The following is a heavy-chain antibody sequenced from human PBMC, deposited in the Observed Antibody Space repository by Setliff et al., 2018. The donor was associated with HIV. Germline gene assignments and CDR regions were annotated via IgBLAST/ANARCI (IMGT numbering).Heavy chain of an antibody. J-gene: IGHJ4*02. V-gene: IGHV4-34*01. Sequence: SETLSLTCAVYSGSFSGYYWSWIRQPPGKGLEWTGEINHSGSTNYNPSLKSRVTISIDTSKNQFSVKLNFVTAADTAVYYCAREQWLVTRGYFDSWGQGIMVTVSS. CDR1: SGSFSGYY. CDR3: AREQWLVTRGYFDS. D-gene: IGHD6-19*01. CDR2: INHSGST.